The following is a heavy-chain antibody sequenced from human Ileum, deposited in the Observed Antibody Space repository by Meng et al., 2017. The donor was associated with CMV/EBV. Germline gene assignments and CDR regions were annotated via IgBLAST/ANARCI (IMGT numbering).Heavy chain of an antibody. Sequence: QVQVVQSGAEVKKPGASVKVSCKTSGYPFTAYTIHWARQAPGQGLEWMGRINTNSGDTYYAQKFQGRVTMTRDTSINTAYMELSGLKSDDTAIYYCARDYWGSDYWGQGTPVTVSS. V-gene: IGHV1-2*06. CDR2: INTNSGDT. CDR1: GYPFTAYT. J-gene: IGHJ4*02. D-gene: IGHD3-16*01. CDR3: ARDYWGSDY.